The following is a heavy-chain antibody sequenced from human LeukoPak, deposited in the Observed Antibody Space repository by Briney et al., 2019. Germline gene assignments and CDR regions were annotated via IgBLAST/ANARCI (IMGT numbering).Heavy chain of an antibody. CDR2: IKTDGSTT. CDR1: GFTFSSSW. V-gene: IGHV3-74*01. CDR3: ARMTINGNYPPDY. J-gene: IGHJ4*02. Sequence: GGSLRLSCAVSGFTFSSSWMHWVRQAPGKGLVWVSHIKTDGSTTAYADSVKGRFTISRDNAKNSLFLQMNSLRAEDTAVYYCARMTINGNYPPDYWGQGTLVTVSS. D-gene: IGHD5-24*01.